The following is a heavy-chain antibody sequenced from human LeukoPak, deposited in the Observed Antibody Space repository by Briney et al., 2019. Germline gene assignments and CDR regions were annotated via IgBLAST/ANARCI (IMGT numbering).Heavy chain of an antibody. J-gene: IGHJ3*02. CDR3: AREFTGLGINSSGDKVDAFDI. Sequence: SETLSLTCTVYGGSISSYYWSWIRQPPGKGLEWIGYIYYSGSTTYNPSLKRRVTISVDTSKNQFSLKLSSVTAADTAVYYCAREFTGLGINSSGDKVDAFDIWGQGTMVTVSS. V-gene: IGHV4-59*01. CDR2: IYYSGST. CDR1: GGSISSYY. D-gene: IGHD3-22*01.